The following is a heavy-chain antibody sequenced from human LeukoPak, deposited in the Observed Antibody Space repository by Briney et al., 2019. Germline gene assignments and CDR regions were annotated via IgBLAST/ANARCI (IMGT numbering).Heavy chain of an antibody. Sequence: SETLSLTCAVYGGSFSGYYWSWIRQPPGKGLEWIGEINHSGSTNYNPSLKSRATISVDTSKNQFSLKLSSVTAADTAVYYCARGKNSSGWYGYFDYWGQGTLVTVSS. V-gene: IGHV4-34*01. J-gene: IGHJ4*02. D-gene: IGHD6-19*01. CDR3: ARGKNSSGWYGYFDY. CDR1: GGSFSGYY. CDR2: INHSGST.